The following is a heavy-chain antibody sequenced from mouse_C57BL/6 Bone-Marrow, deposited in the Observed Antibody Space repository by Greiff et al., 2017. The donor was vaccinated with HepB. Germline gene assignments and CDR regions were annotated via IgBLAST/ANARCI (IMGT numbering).Heavy chain of an antibody. CDR3: TTPDYAMDY. CDR2: IDPENGDT. Sequence: EVQLQESGAELVRPGASVNLSCTASGFNIKDDYMHWVKQRPEQGLEWIGWIDPENGDTEYASKFQGKATITADTSSNTAYLQLSSLTSEDTAVYYCTTPDYAMDYWGQGTSVTVSS. CDR1: GFNIKDDY. J-gene: IGHJ4*01. V-gene: IGHV14-4*01.